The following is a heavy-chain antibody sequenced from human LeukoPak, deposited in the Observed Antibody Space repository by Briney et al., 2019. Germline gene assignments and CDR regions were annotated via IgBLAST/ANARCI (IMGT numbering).Heavy chain of an antibody. Sequence: GGSLRLSCTASGFSFSNAWVSWVRQAPGKGLEWVGRITSKADGGTRDYAAPVKGRFTISRDDSKNTLYLQMNSLRAEDTAVYFCAKDARRTSGWYFFDYWGQGTLVTVSS. CDR2: ITSKADGGTR. V-gene: IGHV3-15*01. J-gene: IGHJ4*02. D-gene: IGHD6-19*01. CDR3: AKDARRTSGWYFFDY. CDR1: GFSFSNAW.